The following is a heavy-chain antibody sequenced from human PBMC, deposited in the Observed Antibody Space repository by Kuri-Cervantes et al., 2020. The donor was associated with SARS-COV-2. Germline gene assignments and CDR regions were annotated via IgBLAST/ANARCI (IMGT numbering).Heavy chain of an antibody. CDR3: VRVAGEGPAYYYYMDV. V-gene: IGHV3-21*01. J-gene: IGHJ6*03. CDR2: ISGSGSYI. Sequence: GESLKISCVGTGFTFSGYTMNWVRQAPGKALQRVSSISGSGSYIYYADSVKGRFTVSRDSAKNSLYLQMNNLRGEDTAVYYCVRVAGEGPAYYYYMDVWGKGTTVTVSS. D-gene: IGHD2-15*01. CDR1: GFTFSGYT.